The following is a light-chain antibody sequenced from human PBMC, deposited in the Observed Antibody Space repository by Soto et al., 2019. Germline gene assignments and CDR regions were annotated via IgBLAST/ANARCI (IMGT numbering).Light chain of an antibody. Sequence: EIVLTQSPGTLSLSPGESATLSCRASQSVSSSYLAWYQQKPGQAPRLLIYGASSRASGIPDRFRGSGSGTDFTLTISRLEPEDFAVYYCQQYANSHGTFGQGTKVDI. V-gene: IGKV3-20*01. CDR2: GAS. CDR3: QQYANSHGT. CDR1: QSVSSSY. J-gene: IGKJ1*01.